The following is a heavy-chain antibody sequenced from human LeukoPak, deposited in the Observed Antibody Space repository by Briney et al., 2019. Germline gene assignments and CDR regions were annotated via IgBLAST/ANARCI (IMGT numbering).Heavy chain of an antibody. Sequence: PGGSLRLSCAASGFTFSNSWMSWVRQAPGKGLKWVANIKRDGSEKHYVDSVKGRFTISRDNAKSSLFLQMNSLRAEDTAVYYCEGSAGYWGQGTLVTVSS. CDR1: GFTFSNSW. CDR2: IKRDGSEK. J-gene: IGHJ4*02. CDR3: EGSAGY. V-gene: IGHV3-7*01.